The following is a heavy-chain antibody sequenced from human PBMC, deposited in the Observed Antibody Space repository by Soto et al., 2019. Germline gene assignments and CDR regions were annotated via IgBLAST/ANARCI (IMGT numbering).Heavy chain of an antibody. Sequence: PSETLSLTCTVSGGSISSGGYYWSRIRQHPGKGLEWIGYIYYSGSTYYNPSLKSRVTISVDTSKNQFFLKLSSVTAANTAVYYCAKDTAMAQGPFDYWSQGTLVTVSS. CDR1: GGSISSGGYY. V-gene: IGHV4-31*03. D-gene: IGHD5-18*01. CDR2: IYYSGST. J-gene: IGHJ4*02. CDR3: AKDTAMAQGPFDY.